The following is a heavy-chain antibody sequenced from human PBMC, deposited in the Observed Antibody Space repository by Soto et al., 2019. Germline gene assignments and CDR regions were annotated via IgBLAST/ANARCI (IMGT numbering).Heavy chain of an antibody. CDR2: INHSGST. Sequence: QVRLQQWGAGLLKPSETLSLTCGVFGGYGGPFSTDYWSWIRQPPGKGLEWIGEINHSGSTNYNPSLKSXXXXXXXXXXXXXXXXXXXXXXXXTXVXXXXXXXXAQWEEGFMAFHIWGQGTMVTVSS. CDR1: GGPFSTDY. V-gene: IGHV4-34*01. CDR3: XXXXXAQWEEGFMAFHI. J-gene: IGHJ3*02. D-gene: IGHD1-26*01.